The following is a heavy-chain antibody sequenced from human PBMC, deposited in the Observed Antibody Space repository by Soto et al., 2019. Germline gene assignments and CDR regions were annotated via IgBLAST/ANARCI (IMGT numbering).Heavy chain of an antibody. CDR1: GFTFSSYE. CDR3: APGLGAWFDP. Sequence: GSLRLSCAASGFTFSSYEMNWVRQAPGKGLEWVSYISSSGSTIYYADSVKGRFTISRGNAKNSLYLQMNSLRAEDTAVYYCAPGLGAWFDPWGQGTLVTVSS. CDR2: ISSSGSTI. V-gene: IGHV3-48*03. J-gene: IGHJ5*02.